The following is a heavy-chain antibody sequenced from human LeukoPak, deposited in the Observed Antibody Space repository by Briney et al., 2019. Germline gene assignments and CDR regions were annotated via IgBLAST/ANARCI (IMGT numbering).Heavy chain of an antibody. J-gene: IGHJ3*02. V-gene: IGHV3-48*03. CDR3: ARDPLYSGSYFNAFDI. D-gene: IGHD1-26*01. CDR1: GFTFSSYE. CDR2: ISSSGSTI. Sequence: PGGSLRLSCAASGFTFSSYEMNWVRQAPGKGLEWVSYISSSGSTIYYADSVKGRFTISRDNAKNSLYLQMNSLRAEDTAVYYCARDPLYSGSYFNAFDIWGQGTMVTVSS.